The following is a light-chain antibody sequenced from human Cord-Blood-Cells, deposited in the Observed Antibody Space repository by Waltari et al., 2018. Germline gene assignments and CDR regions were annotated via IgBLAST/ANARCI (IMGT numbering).Light chain of an antibody. Sequence: QTVVTQEPSFSVSPGGTVTLPCGLSSGSVPPSYSPGWYQQTPGQAPRTLIYSTNTRSSGVPDRFSGSILGNKAALTITGAQADDESDYYCVLYMGSGISVFGGGTKLTVL. CDR3: VLYMGSGISV. J-gene: IGLJ3*02. CDR1: SGSVPPSYS. CDR2: STN. V-gene: IGLV8-61*01.